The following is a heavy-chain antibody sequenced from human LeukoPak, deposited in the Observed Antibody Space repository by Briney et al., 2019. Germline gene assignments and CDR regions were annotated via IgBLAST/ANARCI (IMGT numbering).Heavy chain of an antibody. V-gene: IGHV3-74*01. D-gene: IGHD6-19*01. CDR1: GFIFSRYW. Sequence: GGSLRLSCAASGFIFSRYWMYWVRQAPGKGLVWVSHINGDETSTNYADFVKGRFTISRDNSKNTLYLQMNSLRAEDTAVYYCAKDMALSSGWGYGMDVWGQGTTVTVSS. CDR3: AKDMALSSGWGYGMDV. J-gene: IGHJ6*02. CDR2: INGDETST.